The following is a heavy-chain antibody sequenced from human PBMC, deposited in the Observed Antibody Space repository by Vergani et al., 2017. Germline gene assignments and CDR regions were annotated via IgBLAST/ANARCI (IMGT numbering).Heavy chain of an antibody. CDR1: GFTFSDYY. CDR3: ARANLLGKYYDFWSGRGSMDV. V-gene: IGHV3-11*06. CDR2: ISSSSSYI. D-gene: IGHD3-3*01. J-gene: IGHJ6*02. Sequence: QVQLVESGGGLVKPGGSLRLSCAASGFTFSDYYMSWIRQAPGKGLEWVSYISSSSSYIYYADSVKGRFTISRDNAKNSLYLQMNSLRAEDTAVYYCARANLLGKYYDFWSGRGSMDVWGQGTTVTVSS.